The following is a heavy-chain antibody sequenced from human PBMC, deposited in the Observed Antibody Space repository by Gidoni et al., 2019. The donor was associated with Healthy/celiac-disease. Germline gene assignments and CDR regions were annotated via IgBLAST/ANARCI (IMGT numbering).Heavy chain of an antibody. CDR1: GYTFTSYG. V-gene: IGHV1-18*01. CDR2: ISAYNGNT. CDR3: ARDTYYYDSSGYTTRGYFQH. J-gene: IGHJ1*01. D-gene: IGHD3-22*01. Sequence: QVQLVQSGAEVKKPGASVKVSCKASGYTFTSYGISWVRQAPGPGLEWMGWISAYNGNTNYAQKLQGRVTMTTDTSTSTAYMELRSLRSDDTAVYYCARDTYYYDSSGYTTRGYFQHWGQGTLVTVSS.